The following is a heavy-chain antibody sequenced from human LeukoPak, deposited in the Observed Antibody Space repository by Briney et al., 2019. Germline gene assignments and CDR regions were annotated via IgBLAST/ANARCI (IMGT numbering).Heavy chain of an antibody. CDR3: ARDRGWGSGGYDSNWYFDL. CDR1: GFTFSSYA. D-gene: IGHD5-12*01. Sequence: GGSLRLSCAASGFTFSSYAMSWVCQAPGKGLEWVAVISYDGSNKYYADSVKGRFTISRDNSKNTLYLQMNSLRAEDTAVYYCARDRGWGSGGYDSNWYFDLWGRGTLVTVSS. J-gene: IGHJ2*01. CDR2: ISYDGSNK. V-gene: IGHV3-30*03.